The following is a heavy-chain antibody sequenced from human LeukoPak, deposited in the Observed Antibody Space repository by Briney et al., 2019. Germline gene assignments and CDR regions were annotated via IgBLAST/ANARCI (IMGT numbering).Heavy chain of an antibody. D-gene: IGHD2-2*01. CDR1: GYTLTSYG. J-gene: IGHJ6*03. V-gene: IGHV1-18*01. CDR2: VNAYNVDT. CDR3: ARGFCSSSSSHYHYYMDV. Sequence: GAAVTVSCKASGYTLTSYGESRVGQAPRHPREGIGWVNAYNVDTNYAQKLGGRVTMPPDTSTSTAYIEPGSLRSDRTAVYYCARGFCSSSSSHYHYYMDVWGKGTTVTVSS.